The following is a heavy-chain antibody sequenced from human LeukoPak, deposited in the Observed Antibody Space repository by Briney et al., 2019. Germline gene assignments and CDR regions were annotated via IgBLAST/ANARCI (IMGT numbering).Heavy chain of an antibody. Sequence: GGSLRLSCVASGFTFSSYAMSWVRQAPGKGLEWVSAISGSGGSTYYADSVKGLFTISRDNSKNTLYLQMNSLRAEDTAVYYCAKDVVSSWYYDYYYGMDVWGQGTTVTVSS. CDR3: AKDVVSSWYYDYYYGMDV. J-gene: IGHJ6*02. D-gene: IGHD6-13*01. CDR2: ISGSGGST. CDR1: GFTFSSYA. V-gene: IGHV3-23*01.